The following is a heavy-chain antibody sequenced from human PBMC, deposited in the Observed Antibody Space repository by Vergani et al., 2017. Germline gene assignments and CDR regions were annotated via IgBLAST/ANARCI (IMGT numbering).Heavy chain of an antibody. J-gene: IGHJ4*02. D-gene: IGHD6-19*01. CDR3: ARESLAVAGPLDY. CDR1: GFTFSSYA. CDR2: ISYDGSNK. Sequence: QVQLVESGGGVVQPGRSLRLSCAASGFTFSSYAMHWVRQAPGKGLEWVAVISYDGSNKYYADSVKGRFTISRDNSKNTLYLQMNSLRAEDTAVYYCARESLAVAGPLDYWGQGTLVTVSS. V-gene: IGHV3-30-3*01.